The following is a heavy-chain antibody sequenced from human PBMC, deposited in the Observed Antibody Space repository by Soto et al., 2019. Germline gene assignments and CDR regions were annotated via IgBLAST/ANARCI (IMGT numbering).Heavy chain of an antibody. J-gene: IGHJ4*03. V-gene: IGHV3-11*01. Sequence: QVQLVESGGGLVKPGGSLRLSCAASGFTFSGYYMSWIRQAPGKGLEWVSYIGHSGTTIYYADSVKGRFTISRDNAKNSLYLQMNSLRAEDTAVYYCARDDRTGPAVLHYWGQGTLVTVSS. D-gene: IGHD1-1*01. CDR2: IGHSGTTI. CDR1: GFTFSGYY. CDR3: ARDDRTGPAVLHY.